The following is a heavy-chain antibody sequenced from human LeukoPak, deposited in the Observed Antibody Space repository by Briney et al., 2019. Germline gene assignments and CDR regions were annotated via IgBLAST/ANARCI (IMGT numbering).Heavy chain of an antibody. CDR3: ARAYSSGMGV. J-gene: IGHJ6*02. D-gene: IGHD2-21*01. Sequence: KPSETLSLTCTVSGGSISSYYWSWIRQPPGKGLEWIGYIYYSGSTNNNPSLKSRVTISMDKSKNQFSLRLSSVTAAADTAVYYCARAYSSGMGVWGQGTTVTVSS. CDR2: IYYSGST. CDR1: GGSISSYY. V-gene: IGHV4-59*12.